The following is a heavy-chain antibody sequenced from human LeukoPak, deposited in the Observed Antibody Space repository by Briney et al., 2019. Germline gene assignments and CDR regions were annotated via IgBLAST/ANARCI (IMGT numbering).Heavy chain of an antibody. Sequence: GGSLRLSCAASGFTFSDYYMSWIRQAPGKGLEWVSYITSTGSSIYYADSVKGRFTISRDNAKNSLYLQTNSLRAEDTAVYYCARVLTYYFDWWGQGALVTVSS. J-gene: IGHJ4*02. CDR3: ARVLTYYFDW. CDR1: GFTFSDYY. V-gene: IGHV3-11*01. CDR2: ITSTGSSI.